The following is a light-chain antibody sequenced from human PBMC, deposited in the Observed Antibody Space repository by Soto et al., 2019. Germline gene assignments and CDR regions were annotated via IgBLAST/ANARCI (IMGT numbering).Light chain of an antibody. CDR1: SSNIRSNT. CDR2: TTD. J-gene: IGLJ2*01. Sequence: QSVLIQPPSASGTPGQRVTISCSGSSSNIRSNTVNWFQQVPGAAPKLLIYTTDLRPSGVPDRFSGSKSGTSASLAISGLQSEDEADYYCATWDDSLNGPVFGEGTKLTVL. CDR3: ATWDDSLNGPV. V-gene: IGLV1-44*01.